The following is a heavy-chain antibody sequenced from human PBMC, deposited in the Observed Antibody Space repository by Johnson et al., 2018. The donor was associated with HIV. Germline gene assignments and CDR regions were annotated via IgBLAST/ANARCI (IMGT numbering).Heavy chain of an antibody. V-gene: IGHV3-9*01. CDR1: GFTFNNYG. CDR2: ISWNSGST. J-gene: IGHJ3*02. CDR3: VRRFYDSSAFDI. Sequence: VQLVESGGGLVQPGRSLRLSCAASGFTFNNYGMHWVRQVPGKGLEWVSGISWNSGSTGYADSVKGRFTISRDNAKNSLYLEMNSLRTEDTALYYCVRRFYDSSAFDIWGQGTLVTVSS. D-gene: IGHD3-22*01.